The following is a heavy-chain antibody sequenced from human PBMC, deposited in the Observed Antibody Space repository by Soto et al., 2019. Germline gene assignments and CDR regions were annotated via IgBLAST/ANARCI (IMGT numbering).Heavy chain of an antibody. D-gene: IGHD3-9*01. CDR2: IYYSGGT. CDR3: ARALRDDILTGYPYYFDY. J-gene: IGHJ4*02. V-gene: IGHV4-31*03. CDR1: GGSISSGGYY. Sequence: SETLSLTCTVSGGSISSGGYYWSWIRQHPGKGLEWIGYIYYSGGTYYNPSLKSRVTISIDTSKNQFSLKLSSVTAADTAVYYCARALRDDILTGYPYYFDYWGQGTLVTVSS.